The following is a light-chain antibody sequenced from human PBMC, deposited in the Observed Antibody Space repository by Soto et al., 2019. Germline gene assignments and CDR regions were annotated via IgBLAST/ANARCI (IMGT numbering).Light chain of an antibody. CDR1: QSVTSTY. V-gene: IGKV3-20*01. J-gene: IGKJ5*01. Sequence: EIVLTQSPGTLSLSPGERATLSCRASQSVTSTYFAWYQQKPGQAPRLLIHGASSTATGIPDRFSGSGSGTDFTLPISRLEPEDFAVDYCQQYGSSLSITFGQGTRLEIK. CDR2: GAS. CDR3: QQYGSSLSIT.